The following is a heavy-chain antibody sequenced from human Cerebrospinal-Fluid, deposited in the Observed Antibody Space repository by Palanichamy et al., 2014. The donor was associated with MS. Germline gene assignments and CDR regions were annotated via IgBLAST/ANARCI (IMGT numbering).Heavy chain of an antibody. J-gene: IGHJ1*01. CDR1: GVSISSGGYS. Sequence: QVQLQESGPGLVRPSQTLSLICDVSGVSISSGGYSWNWVRQSPGKGLEWIGYIHYDGSPYYNPSLKSRVSLSVDTSKNQVSLKLRSMTAADTAVYYCVRAIGSRGQNWGQGTLVIVST. D-gene: IGHD3-10*01. CDR3: VRAIGSRGQN. CDR2: IHYDGSP. V-gene: IGHV4-30-4*07.